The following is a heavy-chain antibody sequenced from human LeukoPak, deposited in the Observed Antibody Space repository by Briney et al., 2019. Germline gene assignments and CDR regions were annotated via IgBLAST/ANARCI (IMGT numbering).Heavy chain of an antibody. D-gene: IGHD6-19*01. CDR3: ATLAVAASGAFDL. J-gene: IGHJ3*01. CDR1: GYTFIGYY. Sequence: ASVKVSCKASGYTFIGYYMHWVRQAPGQGLEWMGWINPNSGGTNHTQKFQGRVTMTSDTSISTAYMELSRLRYDDTAVYYCATLAVAASGAFDLWGQGTMVTVSS. CDR2: INPNSGGT. V-gene: IGHV1-2*02.